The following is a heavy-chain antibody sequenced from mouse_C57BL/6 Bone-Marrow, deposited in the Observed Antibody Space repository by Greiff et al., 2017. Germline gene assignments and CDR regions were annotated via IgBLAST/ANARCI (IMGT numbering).Heavy chain of an antibody. CDR2: IHPNSGST. CDR3: ASPYDYGSSFDV. Sequence: VQLQQPGAELVKPGASVKLSCKASGYTFTSYWMHWVKQRPGQGLEWIGMIHPNSGSTNYNEKFKSKATLTVDKSSSTAYMQLSSLTSEDAAVYYCASPYDYGSSFDVWGTGTTVTVSS. D-gene: IGHD1-1*01. CDR1: GYTFTSYW. J-gene: IGHJ1*03. V-gene: IGHV1-64*01.